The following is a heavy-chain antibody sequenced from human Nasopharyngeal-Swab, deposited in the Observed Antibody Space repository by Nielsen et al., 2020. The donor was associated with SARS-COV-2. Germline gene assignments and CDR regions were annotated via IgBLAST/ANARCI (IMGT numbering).Heavy chain of an antibody. CDR2: ISRTSST. V-gene: IGHV3-23*01. D-gene: IGHD1-26*01. CDR3: AKYLGSGSYQAFCDY. CDR1: GFIFGNYA. Sequence: GESLKISCVASGFIFGNYAMAWVRQAPGKGLEWVSAISRTSSTYYADSVKGRFTVSRDNSKNTLYLQMNSLRAEDTAVYYCAKYLGSGSYQAFCDYWGHGTLVTVSS. J-gene: IGHJ4*01.